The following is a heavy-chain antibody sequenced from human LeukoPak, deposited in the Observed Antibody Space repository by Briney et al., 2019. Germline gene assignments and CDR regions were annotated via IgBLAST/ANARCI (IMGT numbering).Heavy chain of an antibody. CDR2: ISGSGGST. D-gene: IGHD2-21*01. CDR3: AKIFHTDGYYLGEHLFDA. V-gene: IGHV3-23*01. J-gene: IGHJ5*02. Sequence: GGSLRLSCAASGFTFNNYAMSWVRQAPGKGPEWLSAISGSGGSTTDADSVKGRFTTSRDNSKSALYLQMNSLRAEDTAIYYCAKIFHTDGYYLGEHLFDAWGQGTLVTVSS. CDR1: GFTFNNYA.